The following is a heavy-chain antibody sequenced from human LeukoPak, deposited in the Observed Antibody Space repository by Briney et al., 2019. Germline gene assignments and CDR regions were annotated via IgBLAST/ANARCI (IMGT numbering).Heavy chain of an antibody. V-gene: IGHV3-30*02. CDR1: GFTFSSYG. CDR2: IRHDGTNQ. CDR3: ARSRNVRTFDY. Sequence: PGGPLRLSCAASGFTFSSYGIHWVRQAPGKGLEWVTFIRHDGTNQHYGDSVKGRFTISRDNLKNTVFLQMNRVRAADTAMYFCARSRNVRTFDYWGQGTLVAVSS. J-gene: IGHJ4*02.